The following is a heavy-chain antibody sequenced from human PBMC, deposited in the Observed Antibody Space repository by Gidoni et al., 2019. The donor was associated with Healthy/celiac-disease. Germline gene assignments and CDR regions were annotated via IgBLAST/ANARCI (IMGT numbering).Heavy chain of an antibody. J-gene: IGHJ5*02. CDR3: ATLSVRRNSSSWMEGWFDP. CDR1: SSYA. CDR2: ISYDGSNK. Sequence: SSYAMHWVRQAPGKGLEWVAVISYDGSNKYYADSVKGRFTISRDNSKNTLYLQMNSLRAEDTAVYYCATLSVRRNSSSWMEGWFDPWGQGTLVTVSS. D-gene: IGHD6-13*01. V-gene: IGHV3-30-3*01.